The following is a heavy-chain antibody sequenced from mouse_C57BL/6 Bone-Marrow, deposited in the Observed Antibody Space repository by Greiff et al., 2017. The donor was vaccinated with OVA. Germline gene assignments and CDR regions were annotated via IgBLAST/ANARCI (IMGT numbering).Heavy chain of an antibody. J-gene: IGHJ3*02. CDR1: GYTFTDYE. CDR2: IDPETGGT. Sequence: QVQLQQSGAELVRPGASVTLSCKASGYTFTDYEMHWVKQTPVHGLEWIGAIDPETGGTAYNQKFKGKAILTADKSSSTAYMELRSLTSEDSAVYYCTRRGLLRWWGQGTLVTGSA. CDR3: TRRGLLRW. D-gene: IGHD1-1*01. V-gene: IGHV1-15*01.